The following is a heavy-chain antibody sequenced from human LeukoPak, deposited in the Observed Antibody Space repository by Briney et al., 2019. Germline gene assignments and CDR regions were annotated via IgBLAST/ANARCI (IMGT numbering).Heavy chain of an antibody. Sequence: ASVKVSFKASGYTFTSYYMHCVRQAPGQGLEWMGIINPSGGSTIYAQKFQGRVTMTRDTSTSTVYMELSSLRSEDTAVYYCARVYSSSSPFDYWGQGTLVTVSS. D-gene: IGHD6-6*01. CDR3: ARVYSSSSPFDY. J-gene: IGHJ4*02. V-gene: IGHV1-46*01. CDR2: INPSGGST. CDR1: GYTFTSYY.